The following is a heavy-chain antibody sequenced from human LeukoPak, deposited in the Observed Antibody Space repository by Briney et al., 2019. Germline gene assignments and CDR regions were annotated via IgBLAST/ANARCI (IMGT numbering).Heavy chain of an antibody. Sequence: PGGSLRLSCAASGFSFSDYYMSWIRQPPGKGLEWIGYIYYSGSTNYNPSLKSRVTISVDTSKNQFSLKLSSVTAADTAVYYCARSVTTLGWVDYWGQGTLVTVSS. J-gene: IGHJ4*02. V-gene: IGHV4-59*08. CDR1: GFSFSDYY. D-gene: IGHD1-1*01. CDR3: ARSVTTLGWVDY. CDR2: IYYSGST.